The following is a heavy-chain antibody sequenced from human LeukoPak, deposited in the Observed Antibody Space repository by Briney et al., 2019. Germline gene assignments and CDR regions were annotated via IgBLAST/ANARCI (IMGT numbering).Heavy chain of an antibody. CDR3: ARLEGSSGWYGPNYYYYGMDV. J-gene: IGHJ6*02. Sequence: PSETLSLTCTVSGYSISSGYYWGWIRQPPGKGLEWIGSICHSGSTYYNPSLKSRVTISVDTSKNQFSLKLSSVTAADTAVYYCARLEGSSGWYGPNYYYYGMDVWGQGTTVTVSS. CDR1: GYSISSGYY. D-gene: IGHD6-19*01. CDR2: ICHSGST. V-gene: IGHV4-38-2*02.